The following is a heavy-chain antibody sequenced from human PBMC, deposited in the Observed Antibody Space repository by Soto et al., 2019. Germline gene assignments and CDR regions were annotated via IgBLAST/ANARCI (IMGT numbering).Heavy chain of an antibody. D-gene: IGHD3-22*01. CDR3: ARGGYYYDNNGYVDNDS. CDR1: GYTFTSYG. Sequence: ASVKVSCKASGYTFTSYGVSWVRQAPGQGLEWVGWISVYNGNANYAQNLQGRVTMTADTSTSTAYMELRSLRSDDTAVYYCARGGYYYDNNGYVDNDSWG. V-gene: IGHV1-18*01. J-gene: IGHJ5*01. CDR2: ISVYNGNA.